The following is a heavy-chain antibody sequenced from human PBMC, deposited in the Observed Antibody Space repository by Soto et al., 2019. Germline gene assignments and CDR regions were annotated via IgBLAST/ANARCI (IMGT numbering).Heavy chain of an antibody. CDR2: ISWDGGST. CDR3: AKDSSRAYYDFWSGYSGGNYYYGMDV. D-gene: IGHD3-3*01. Sequence: PGGSLRLSCAASGFTFDDYAMHWFRQAPGKGLEWVSLISWDGGSTYYADSVKGRFTISRDNSKNSLYLQMNSLRAEDTALYYCAKDSSRAYYDFWSGYSGGNYYYGMDVWGQGTTVTVSS. V-gene: IGHV3-43D*04. CDR1: GFTFDDYA. J-gene: IGHJ6*02.